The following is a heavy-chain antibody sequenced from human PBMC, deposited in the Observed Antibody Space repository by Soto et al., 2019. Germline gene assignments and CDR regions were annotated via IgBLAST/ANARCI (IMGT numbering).Heavy chain of an antibody. CDR1: GYTFTSYY. D-gene: IGHD2-8*01. J-gene: IGHJ6*02. CDR2: INPSGGST. CDR3: AREGAVMDYYYGMDV. Sequence: ASVKVSCKASGYTFTSYYMHWVRQAPGQGLEWMGIINPSGGSTSYAQKFQGRLTMTRDTSTSTAYMELSSLRPEDTAVYYCAREGAVMDYYYGMDVWGQGTTVTVSS. V-gene: IGHV1-46*01.